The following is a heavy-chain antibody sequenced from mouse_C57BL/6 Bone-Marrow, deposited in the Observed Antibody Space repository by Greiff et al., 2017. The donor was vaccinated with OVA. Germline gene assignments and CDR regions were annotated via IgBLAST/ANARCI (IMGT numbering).Heavy chain of an antibody. D-gene: IGHD6-5*01. CDR2: IDPSDSYT. Sequence: QVQLQQPGAELVKPGASVKLSCKASGYTFTSYWMQWVKQRPGQGLEWIGEIDPSDSYTNYNQKFKGKATLTVDTSSSTAYMQLSSLTSEDSAVYYCARDPIWGQGTLVTVSA. V-gene: IGHV1-50*01. J-gene: IGHJ3*01. CDR1: GYTFTSYW. CDR3: ARDPI.